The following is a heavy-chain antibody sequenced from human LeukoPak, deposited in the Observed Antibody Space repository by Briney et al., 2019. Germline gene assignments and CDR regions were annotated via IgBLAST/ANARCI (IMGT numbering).Heavy chain of an antibody. V-gene: IGHV4-31*03. CDR1: GGSISSGGYY. J-gene: IGHJ3*02. Sequence: SETLSLTCTVSGGSISSGGYYWSWLRQHPGKGLERIGYIYYSGSTYYNPSLKSRVTISVDTSKNQFSLKLSSVTAADTAVYYCASYSGRDAFDIWGQGTMVTVSS. CDR3: ASYSGRDAFDI. D-gene: IGHD3-10*01. CDR2: IYYSGST.